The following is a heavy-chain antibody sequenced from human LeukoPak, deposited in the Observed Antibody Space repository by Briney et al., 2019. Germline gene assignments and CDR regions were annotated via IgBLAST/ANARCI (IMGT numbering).Heavy chain of an antibody. Sequence: GGSLRLSCVASEFTFSDYAMSWVRQAPGKGLEWVSAISGSGGSTSYADSVKGRFTISRDNSKNTLYLQMNSLRVDDTAVYYCAKGEDCWGQGTLVTVSS. CDR2: ISGSGGST. J-gene: IGHJ4*02. V-gene: IGHV3-23*01. CDR3: AKGEDC. D-gene: IGHD1-26*01. CDR1: EFTFSDYA.